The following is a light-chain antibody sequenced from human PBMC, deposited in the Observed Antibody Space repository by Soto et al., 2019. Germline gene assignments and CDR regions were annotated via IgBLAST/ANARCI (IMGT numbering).Light chain of an antibody. CDR3: QQSYTIPI. CDR1: QSISNH. J-gene: IGKJ3*01. Sequence: DLQMTQSRFSLSASVGDGVTITCRASQSISNHVNWYQQKPGKAPKLLISGASSLQGGVPSRFSGSGSGTDFTLTISGLQPEDFTTYSCQQSYTIPILGPGTTVDVK. CDR2: GAS. V-gene: IGKV1-39*01.